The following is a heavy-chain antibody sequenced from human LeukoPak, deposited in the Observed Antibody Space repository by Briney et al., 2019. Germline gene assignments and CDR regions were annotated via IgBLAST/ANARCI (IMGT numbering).Heavy chain of an antibody. J-gene: IGHJ6*02. CDR1: GGSISSYY. D-gene: IGHD4-11*01. Sequence: PSETLSLTCTVSGGSISSYYWSWIRQPPGKGVEWIGYIYYSGSTNYNPSLKSRVTISVDTSKNQFSLKLSSVTAADTAVYYCARHGTTVTTDYYYGMDVWGQGTTVTVSS. V-gene: IGHV4-59*08. CDR2: IYYSGST. CDR3: ARHGTTVTTDYYYGMDV.